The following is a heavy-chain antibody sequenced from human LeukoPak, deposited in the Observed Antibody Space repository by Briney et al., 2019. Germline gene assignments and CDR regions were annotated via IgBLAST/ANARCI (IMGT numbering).Heavy chain of an antibody. V-gene: IGHV3-21*01. CDR1: GFTFSSYS. CDR2: ISSSSSYI. Sequence: GGSLRLSCAASGFTFSSYSMNWVRQAPGKGLEWVSSISSSSSYIYYVDSVKGRFTISRDNAKNSLYLQMNSLRAEDTAVYYCARDGDDYGDYERRYYFDYWGQGTLVTVSS. D-gene: IGHD4-17*01. J-gene: IGHJ4*02. CDR3: ARDGDDYGDYERRYYFDY.